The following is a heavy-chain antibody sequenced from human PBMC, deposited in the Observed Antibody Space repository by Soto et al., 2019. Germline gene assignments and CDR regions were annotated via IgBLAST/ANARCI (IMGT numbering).Heavy chain of an antibody. CDR2: IYRTGST. J-gene: IGHJ4*02. Sequence: QVQLQESGPGLVKPSGTLSLTCAVSGGSFTSNNWWTWVRQPPGQGLEWIGEIYRTGSTTYNPSLQSRVTIPLDESDNQVSLKVTSLTDADTAVYYCASRDPGTSVDYWGQGTLVTVSS. V-gene: IGHV4-4*02. CDR1: GGSFTSNNW. D-gene: IGHD1-7*01. CDR3: ASRDPGTSVDY.